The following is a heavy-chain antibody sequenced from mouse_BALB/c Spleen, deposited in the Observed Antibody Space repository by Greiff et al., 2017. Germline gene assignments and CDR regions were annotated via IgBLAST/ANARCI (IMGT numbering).Heavy chain of an antibody. J-gene: IGHJ4*01. CDR1: GFNIKDYY. Sequence: EVQLQQSGAELVRSGASVKLSCTASGFNIKDYYMHWVKQRPEQGLEWIGWIDPENGDTEYAPKFQGKATMTADTSSNTAYLQLSSLTSEDTAVYYCNYYYGSSPSYAMDYWGQGTSVTVSS. CDR2: IDPENGDT. CDR3: NYYYGSSPSYAMDY. D-gene: IGHD1-1*01. V-gene: IGHV14-4*02.